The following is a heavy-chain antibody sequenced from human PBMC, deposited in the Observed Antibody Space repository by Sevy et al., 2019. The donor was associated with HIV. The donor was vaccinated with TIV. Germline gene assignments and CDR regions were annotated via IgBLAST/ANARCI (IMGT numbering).Heavy chain of an antibody. CDR1: GGSITSLY. Sequence: SETLSLTCTVSGGSITSLYWNWIQQPPGKGLEWIANIYYNGHINYNPSLKSRVTSSLDTSKNQFSLRLSSVTAADTAMYYCAGENAWGRGYSWGQGTLVTVSS. V-gene: IGHV4-59*08. J-gene: IGHJ4*02. CDR3: AGENAWGRGYS. CDR2: IYYNGHI. D-gene: IGHD1-26*01.